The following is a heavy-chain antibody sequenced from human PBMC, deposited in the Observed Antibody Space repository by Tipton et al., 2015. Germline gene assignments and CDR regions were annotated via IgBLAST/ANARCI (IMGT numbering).Heavy chain of an antibody. J-gene: IGHJ4*02. V-gene: IGHV3-33*01. CDR2: AWYDGINE. Sequence: RSLRLSCSASGFTFSNYGMHWVRQAPGKGLEWAAVAWYDGINEYYAESVKGRFTISRDNSKNTLYLQMNSLRAEDTAVYYCAREDDSSPAYWGQGTLVTVSS. CDR1: GFTFSNYG. CDR3: AREDDSSPAY. D-gene: IGHD3-22*01.